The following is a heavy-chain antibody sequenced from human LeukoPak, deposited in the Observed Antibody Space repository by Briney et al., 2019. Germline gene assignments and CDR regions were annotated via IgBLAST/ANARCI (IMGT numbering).Heavy chain of an antibody. V-gene: IGHV3-21*01. D-gene: IGHD3-22*01. CDR3: ARDYEYDSTGYWFDH. CDR1: GFTLSDSS. CDR2: ISRDSTYI. J-gene: IGHJ5*02. Sequence: GGSLRLSYAASGFTLSDSSMNWVRQAPGKGLEWVSFISRDSTYIYYADSVKGRFTISKDNARNSLYLQTNSLRAEDTAIYFCARDYEYDSTGYWFDHWGQGTLVTVSS.